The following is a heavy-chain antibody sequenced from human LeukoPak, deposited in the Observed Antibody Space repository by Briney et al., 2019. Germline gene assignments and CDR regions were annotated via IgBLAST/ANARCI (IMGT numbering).Heavy chain of an antibody. Sequence: SETLSLTCTVSGGSISSYYWSWIRQPPGKGLEWVGYIYYSGSTNYNPSLKSRVTISVDKSKNQFSLKLSSVTAADTAVYYCARLPRYYYDSSSYYWFDPWGQGTLVTVSS. V-gene: IGHV4-59*08. CDR2: IYYSGST. CDR3: ARLPRYYYDSSSYYWFDP. D-gene: IGHD3-22*01. CDR1: GGSISSYY. J-gene: IGHJ5*02.